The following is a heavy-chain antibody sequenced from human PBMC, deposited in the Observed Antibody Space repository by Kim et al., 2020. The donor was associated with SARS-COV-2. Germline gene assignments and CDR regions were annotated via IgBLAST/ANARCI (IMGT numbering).Heavy chain of an antibody. V-gene: IGHV3-30*18. CDR1: GFTFWSHG. CDR3: AKPGRIGVAGNMDS. J-gene: IGHJ5*01. Sequence: GGSLRLSCAASGFTFWSHGMHWVRQAPGKGLDWVAVISNDGSIKYHAEAVKGRFTISRDNSKNTLYLQMDSLRAEDTAVYYCAKPGRIGVAGNMDSWG. D-gene: IGHD6-19*01. CDR2: ISNDGSIK.